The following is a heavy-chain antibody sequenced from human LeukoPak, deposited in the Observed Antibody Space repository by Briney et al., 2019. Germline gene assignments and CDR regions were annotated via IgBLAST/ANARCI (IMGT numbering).Heavy chain of an antibody. CDR2: IYTSGST. CDR3: ARNFGPSGFDP. J-gene: IGHJ5*02. V-gene: IGHV4-61*02. CDR1: GGSISRGSYY. Sequence: PSETLSLTCTVSGGSISRGSYYWSWIRQPAGKGLEWIGRIYTSGSTNYNPSLKSRVTISVDTSKNQFSLKLSSVTAADTAVYYCARNFGPSGFDPWGQGTLVTVSS. D-gene: IGHD3-10*01.